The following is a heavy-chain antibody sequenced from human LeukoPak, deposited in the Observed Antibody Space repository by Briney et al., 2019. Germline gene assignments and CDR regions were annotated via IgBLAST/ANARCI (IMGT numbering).Heavy chain of an antibody. Sequence: SETLSLTCAVSGVSISSSNWWSWVRQPPGKGLEWIGEIYHSGSTNYNPSLKSRVTISVDKSKNQFSLKLSSVTAADTAVYYCARSPIEYSSSSQLDYWGQGTLVTVSS. CDR3: ARSPIEYSSSSQLDY. D-gene: IGHD6-6*01. J-gene: IGHJ4*02. CDR1: GVSISSSNW. CDR2: IYHSGST. V-gene: IGHV4-4*02.